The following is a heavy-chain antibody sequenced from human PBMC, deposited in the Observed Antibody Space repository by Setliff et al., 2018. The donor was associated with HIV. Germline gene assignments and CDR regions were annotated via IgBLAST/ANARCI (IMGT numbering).Heavy chain of an antibody. CDR1: GGSISSGSYY. CDR2: INHSGIS. CDR3: ARGGGFWSGQLDY. Sequence: KTSETLSLTCTVSGGSISSGSYYWSWIRQPAGKGLEWIGEINHSGISNFNPSLKSRVSIPIDTPRSQFSLKLSSVTAADTAVYYCARGGGFWSGQLDYWGQGTLVTVSS. D-gene: IGHD3-3*01. J-gene: IGHJ4*02. V-gene: IGHV4-61*10.